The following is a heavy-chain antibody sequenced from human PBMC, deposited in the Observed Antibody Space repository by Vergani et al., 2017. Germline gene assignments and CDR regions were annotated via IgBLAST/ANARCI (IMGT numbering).Heavy chain of an antibody. V-gene: IGHV1-69*12. CDR3: AIAYCGGDCYSYWYFDL. J-gene: IGHJ2*01. D-gene: IGHD2-21*02. CDR2: IIPIFGTA. Sequence: QVQLVQSGAEVKKPGSSVKVSCKASGGTFSSYAISWVRQAPGQGLEWMGGIIPIFGTANYAQKFQGRVTITAAESTSTAYMELSSLRSEDTAVYYCAIAYCGGDCYSYWYFDLWGRGTLVTVSS. CDR1: GGTFSSYA.